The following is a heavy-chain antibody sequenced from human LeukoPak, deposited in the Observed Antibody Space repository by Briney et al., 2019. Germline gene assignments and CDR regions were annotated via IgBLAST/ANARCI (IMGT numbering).Heavy chain of an antibody. D-gene: IGHD4/OR15-4a*01. CDR2: ISNTGGGT. V-gene: IGHV3-23*01. Sequence: GGSLRLSCAASGFTFSSYWMHWVRQAPGKGLEWVSAISNTGGGTHYGDSVQGRFTISRDNSKNTLYLQMNSLRAEDTAVYYCARRAGAYSHPYDYWGQGTLVTVSS. CDR1: GFTFSSYW. CDR3: ARRAGAYSHPYDY. J-gene: IGHJ4*02.